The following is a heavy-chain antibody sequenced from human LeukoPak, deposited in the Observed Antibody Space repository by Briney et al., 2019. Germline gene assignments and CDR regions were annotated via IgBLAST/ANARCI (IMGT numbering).Heavy chain of an antibody. V-gene: IGHV3-53*01. Sequence: PGGSLRLSCAASGFTVSTNYMSWVRQAPGKGLEWVSVIYSGGGTYYADSVKGRFTISRDNSKNTLYLQMNSLRAEDTAVYYCARTSIAVAAMYGLDYWGQGILVTVSS. CDR1: GFTVSTNY. CDR3: ARTSIAVAAMYGLDY. J-gene: IGHJ4*02. D-gene: IGHD6-19*01. CDR2: IYSGGGT.